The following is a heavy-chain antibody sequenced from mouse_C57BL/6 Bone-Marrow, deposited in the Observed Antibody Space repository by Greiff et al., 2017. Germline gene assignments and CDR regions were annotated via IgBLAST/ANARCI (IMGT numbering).Heavy chain of an antibody. Sequence: VQLQQPGAELVKPGASVKLSCKASGYTFTSYWMQWVKQRPGQGLEWIGEIDPSDSYTNYNQKFKGKATLTVDTSSSTAYMQLSSLTSEDSAVYYCARYGSSLFDYWGQGTTLTVSS. CDR3: ARYGSSLFDY. V-gene: IGHV1-50*01. CDR1: GYTFTSYW. J-gene: IGHJ2*01. CDR2: IDPSDSYT. D-gene: IGHD1-1*01.